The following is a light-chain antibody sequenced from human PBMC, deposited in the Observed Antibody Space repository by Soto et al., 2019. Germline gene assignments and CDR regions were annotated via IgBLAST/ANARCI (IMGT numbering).Light chain of an antibody. J-gene: IGKJ1*01. CDR2: KAS. V-gene: IGKV1-5*03. CDR1: QSIGSW. CDR3: QQYNSPGA. Sequence: DIQMTQSPSTLSASVGDRVTITCRASQSIGSWLAWYQQKPGKAPKLLIYKASSLESGVPSRFSGSGSGAEFTLTISSLQPDDFATYYCQQYNSPGAFGQGTKVEIK.